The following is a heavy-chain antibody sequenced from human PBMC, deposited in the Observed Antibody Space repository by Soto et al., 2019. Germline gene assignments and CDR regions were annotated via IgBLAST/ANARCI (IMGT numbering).Heavy chain of an antibody. CDR1: GGSISSDSYY. V-gene: IGHV4-39*01. D-gene: IGHD6-19*01. J-gene: IGHJ5*02. CDR3: ARSALIGSGWYGWWFDP. CDR2: ISYSGST. Sequence: SETLSLTCTVSGGSISSDSYYWGWIRQSPEKGLEWIASISYSGSTYYNPTLKSRLIISVDTSKSQFSLKLSSVTAADTAVYYCARSALIGSGWYGWWFDPWGQGTLVTVSS.